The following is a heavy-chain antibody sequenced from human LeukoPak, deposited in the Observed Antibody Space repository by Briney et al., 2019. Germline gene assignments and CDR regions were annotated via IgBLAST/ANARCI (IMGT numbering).Heavy chain of an antibody. CDR3: VGPDSQFDC. D-gene: IGHD3-10*01. Sequence: PGGSLRLSCATSGFTFDKYFIHWVRQAPGKGLDWVSSISGTSTYIDYADSMKGRFTISRDNAKNSLYLQMNNLRVEDTAVYYCVGPDSQFDCWGQGTLVTVSS. CDR2: ISGTSTYI. CDR1: GFTFDKYF. J-gene: IGHJ4*02. V-gene: IGHV3-21*01.